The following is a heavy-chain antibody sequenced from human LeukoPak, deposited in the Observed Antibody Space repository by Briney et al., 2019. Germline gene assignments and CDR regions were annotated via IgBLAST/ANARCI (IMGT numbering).Heavy chain of an antibody. CDR1: GFTFSNNA. Sequence: PGRSLRLSCAASGFTFSNNAMSWVRQAPGKGLEWVSAVNGSGVVTHYATSVRGRFTISRDNSKNTLYLQMNSLRAEDTAVYYCARSVLPGIAAAEGAAFDIWGQGTMVTVSS. CDR3: ARSVLPGIAAAEGAAFDI. V-gene: IGHV3-23*01. CDR2: VNGSGVVT. J-gene: IGHJ3*02. D-gene: IGHD6-13*01.